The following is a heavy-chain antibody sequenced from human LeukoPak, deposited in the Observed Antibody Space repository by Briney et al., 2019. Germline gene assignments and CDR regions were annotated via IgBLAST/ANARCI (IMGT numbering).Heavy chain of an antibody. J-gene: IGHJ6*02. V-gene: IGHV1-69*13. CDR2: IIPIFGTA. D-gene: IGHD4-23*01. Sequence: SVKVSCKASGGTFSSYAISWVRQAPGQGLEWMGGIIPIFGTANYAQEFQGRVTITADESTSTAYMELSSLRSEDTAVYYCARGGGGNNDYYYYYGMDVWGQGTTVTVSS. CDR3: ARGGGGNNDYYYYYGMDV. CDR1: GGTFSSYA.